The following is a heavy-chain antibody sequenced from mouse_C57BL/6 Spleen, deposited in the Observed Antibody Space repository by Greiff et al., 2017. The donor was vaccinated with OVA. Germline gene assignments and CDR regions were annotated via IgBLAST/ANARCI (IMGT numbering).Heavy chain of an antibody. CDR3: ARDRGYGSSWYFDY. D-gene: IGHD1-1*01. J-gene: IGHJ2*01. CDR2: ISYSGST. Sequence: EVQLQQSGPGMVKPSQSLSLTCTVTGYSITSGYDWHWIRHFPGNKLEWMGYISYSGSTNYNPSLKSRISITHDTSKNHFFLKLNSVTTEDTATYYCARDRGYGSSWYFDYWGQGTTLTVSS. CDR1: GYSITSGYD. V-gene: IGHV3-1*01.